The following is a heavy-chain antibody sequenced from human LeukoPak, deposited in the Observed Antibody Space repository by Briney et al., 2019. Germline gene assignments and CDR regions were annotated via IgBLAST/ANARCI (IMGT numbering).Heavy chain of an antibody. Sequence: GGSLRLSCAASGFTFDDYAMHWVRQAPGKGLEWVSGISWNSGSIGYADSVKGRFTISRDNAKNSLYLQMNSLRAEDTAVYYCARAPYYDFWSGYNYFDYWGQGTLVTVSS. D-gene: IGHD3-3*01. CDR1: GFTFDDYA. V-gene: IGHV3-9*01. CDR3: ARAPYYDFWSGYNYFDY. CDR2: ISWNSGSI. J-gene: IGHJ4*02.